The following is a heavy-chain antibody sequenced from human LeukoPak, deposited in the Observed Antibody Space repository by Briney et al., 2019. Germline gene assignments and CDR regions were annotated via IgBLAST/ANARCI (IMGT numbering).Heavy chain of an antibody. CDR3: AKDRTYSSGWYFLD. V-gene: IGHV3-23*01. Sequence: GGSLSLSCPASGFTSSSYAMSWVRKAPGKGLEWVSAISGSGGSTYYADSVKGRFTISRDNSKNTLYLQMNSLRAEDTAVYYCAKDRTYSSGWYFLDWGQGTLVTVSS. D-gene: IGHD6-19*01. CDR1: GFTSSSYA. J-gene: IGHJ4*02. CDR2: ISGSGGST.